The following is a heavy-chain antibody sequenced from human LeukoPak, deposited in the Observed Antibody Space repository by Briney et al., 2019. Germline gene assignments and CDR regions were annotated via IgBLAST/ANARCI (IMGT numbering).Heavy chain of an antibody. V-gene: IGHV4-59*01. CDR1: GGSISSYY. D-gene: IGHD6-19*01. CDR3: ARGGIAVGYYYHYGMDV. CDR2: IYYSGST. Sequence: SETLSLTCTVSGGSISSYYWSWIRQPPVKGLEWIGYIYYSGSTNYNPSLKSRVTISVDTSKNQFSLKLSSVTAADTAVYYCARGGIAVGYYYHYGMDVWGQGTTVTVSS. J-gene: IGHJ6*02.